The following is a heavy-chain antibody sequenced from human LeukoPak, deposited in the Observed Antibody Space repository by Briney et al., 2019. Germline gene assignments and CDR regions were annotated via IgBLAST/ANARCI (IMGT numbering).Heavy chain of an antibody. D-gene: IGHD3-10*01. CDR2: IWYDGSNK. J-gene: IGHJ6*02. V-gene: IGHV3-33*01. CDR3: ASAPYFPMVRQAEMFQAPLYGMDV. CDR1: GFTFTSYG. Sequence: PARSLTLSCAASGFTFTSYGMHWVCKAQAKGLDRVAVIWYDGSNKYYADSVKGLLTISRDNSKTTLNLQIINLSSVDTAVYYCASAPYFPMVRQAEMFQAPLYGMDVWGQGTTVTVSS.